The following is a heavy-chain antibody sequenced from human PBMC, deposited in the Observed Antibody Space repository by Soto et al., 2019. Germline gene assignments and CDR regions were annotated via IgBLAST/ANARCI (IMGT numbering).Heavy chain of an antibody. D-gene: IGHD3-3*01. J-gene: IGHJ5*02. CDR1: GFTFSSFR. CDR3: ATVDGVVGIWFDP. Sequence: GGFLILSCAPSGFTFSSFRLILGRPVPGKGLQWVSAISGSGGDTDYADSVKGRFTISRDNSKNTLFLQMNSLRSDDTAVFYCATVDGVVGIWFDPWGQGKLVTFS. V-gene: IGHV3-23*01. CDR2: ISGSGGDT.